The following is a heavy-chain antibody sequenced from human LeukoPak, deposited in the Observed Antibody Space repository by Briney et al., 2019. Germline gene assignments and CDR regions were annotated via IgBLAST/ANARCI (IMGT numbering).Heavy chain of an antibody. CDR2: ISSSSSTI. D-gene: IGHD1-26*01. J-gene: IGHJ4*02. Sequence: PGGSLSLSCAASGFTFSSYCMNWVRQAPGKGLGWVSYISSSSSTIYYADSVKGRFTISRDNAKNSLYLQMNSLRDEDTAVYYCARSRYSGSYELDYWGQGTLVTVSS. V-gene: IGHV3-48*02. CDR1: GFTFSSYC. CDR3: ARSRYSGSYELDY.